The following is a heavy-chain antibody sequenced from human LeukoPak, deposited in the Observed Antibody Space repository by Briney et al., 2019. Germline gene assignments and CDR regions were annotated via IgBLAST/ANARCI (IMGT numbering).Heavy chain of an antibody. CDR2: ISSSSAYI. CDR3: AREGSTTYEILTGYYTN. Sequence: MAGGSLRLSCAASGFTFSNYSMIWVRQAPGEGLEWVSGISSSSAYIYYADSVKGRFTISRDNAKNSVYMPINRLRGEETAVYYCAREGSTTYEILTGYYTNWSQGMLVTVYS. CDR1: GFTFSNYS. J-gene: IGHJ4*02. D-gene: IGHD3-9*01. V-gene: IGHV3-21*01.